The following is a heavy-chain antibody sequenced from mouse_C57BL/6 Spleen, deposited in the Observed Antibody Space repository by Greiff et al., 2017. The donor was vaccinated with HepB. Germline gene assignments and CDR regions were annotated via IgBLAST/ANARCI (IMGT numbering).Heavy chain of an antibody. CDR1: GYTFTSYW. V-gene: IGHV1-64*01. Sequence: QVQLQQPGAELVKPGASVKLSCKASGYTFTSYWMHWVKQRPGQGLEWIGMIHPNSGSTNYNEKFKRKATLTVDKSSSTAYMQLSSLTSEDSAVYYCARAVLRDYAMDYWGQGTSVTVSS. CDR3: ARAVLRDYAMDY. J-gene: IGHJ4*01. D-gene: IGHD1-1*01. CDR2: IHPNSGST.